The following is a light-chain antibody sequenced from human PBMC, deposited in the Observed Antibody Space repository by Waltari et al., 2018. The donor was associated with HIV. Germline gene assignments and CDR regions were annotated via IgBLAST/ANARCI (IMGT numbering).Light chain of an antibody. J-gene: IGKJ1*01. CDR3: QQYYSYPWT. Sequence: AIRETQSPSSFSASTGDRVPITCRVSQGISLYLAWYQQNPGKAPKFLIYAAFTLQSGVPSMFSGSGSGTDFTLTITCLQSEDFATYYCQQYYSYPWTFGQGTKGEIK. CDR1: QGISLY. V-gene: IGKV1-8*01. CDR2: AAF.